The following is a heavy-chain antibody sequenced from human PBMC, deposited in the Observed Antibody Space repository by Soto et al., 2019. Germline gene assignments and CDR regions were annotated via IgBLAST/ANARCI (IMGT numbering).Heavy chain of an antibody. V-gene: IGHV4-4*08. CDR2: ISDHATT. CDR1: DGSISNYY. J-gene: IGHJ6*02. D-gene: IGHD3-10*01. Sequence: QVLVQESGPGLVKPSETLSLTCTVSDGSISNYYWIWIRQPPGTALEWIGSISDHATTNYCPSLKGRVTISVDTSQSLLSLTLTSVTAAATDTYSCATMSLVRGTYGRDVWGQGTTVAVSS. CDR3: ATMSLVRGTYGRDV.